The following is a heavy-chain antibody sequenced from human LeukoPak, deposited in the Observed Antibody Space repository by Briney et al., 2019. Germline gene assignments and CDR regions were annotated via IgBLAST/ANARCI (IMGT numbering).Heavy chain of an antibody. D-gene: IGHD3-3*01. CDR1: GGTFSSYA. CDR2: IIPIFGTA. CDR3: ATGRYYDFVSGYFPPHYYYYMDV. V-gene: IGHV1-69*13. Sequence: SVKVSCTASGGTFSSYAISWVRQAPGQGLEWMGGIIPIFGTANYAQKFQGRVTITADESTSTAYMELSSLRSEDTAVYYCATGRYYDFVSGYFPPHYYYYMDVWGKGTTVTVSS. J-gene: IGHJ6*03.